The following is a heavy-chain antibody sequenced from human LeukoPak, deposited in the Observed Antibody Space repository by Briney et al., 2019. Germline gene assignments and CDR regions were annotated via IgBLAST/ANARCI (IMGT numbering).Heavy chain of an antibody. CDR2: IYPGDSDT. CDR1: GYSFTSYW. J-gene: IGHJ6*02. D-gene: IGHD2-15*01. CDR3: ASLPGEGCSGGSCPVPNYYYYYGMDV. Sequence: GESLKISCKGSGYSFTSYWIGWVRQMPGKGLEWMGIIYPGDSDTRYSPSFQGQVTISADKSISTAYLQWSSLKASDTAMYYCASLPGEGCSGGSCPVPNYYYYYGMDVWGQGTTVTVSS. V-gene: IGHV5-51*01.